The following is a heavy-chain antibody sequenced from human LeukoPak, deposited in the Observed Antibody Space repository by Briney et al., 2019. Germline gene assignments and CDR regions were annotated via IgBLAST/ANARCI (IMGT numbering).Heavy chain of an antibody. D-gene: IGHD6-19*01. CDR3: ARDPRDPNTSGWPFDY. CDR1: GGTFSSYA. CDR2: IIPIFGTA. V-gene: IGHV1-69*13. J-gene: IGHJ4*02. Sequence: ASVKVSCKASGGTFSSYAISWVRQAPGQGLEWMGGIIPIFGTANYAQKFQGRVTITADESTSTAYMELSSLRSEDTAVYYCARDPRDPNTSGWPFDYWGQGTLVTVSS.